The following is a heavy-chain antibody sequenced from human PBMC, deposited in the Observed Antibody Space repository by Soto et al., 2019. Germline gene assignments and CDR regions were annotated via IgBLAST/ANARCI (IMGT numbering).Heavy chain of an antibody. D-gene: IGHD5-18*01. CDR2: INSDGSRT. CDR1: GFTFSSYW. V-gene: IGHV3-74*01. Sequence: EVQLVESGGGLVQPGGSLRLSCAASGFTFSSYWMHWVRQAPGKGLVWVSRINSDGSRTNFADSVKGRFTLSRDNAENTLYLQMNGLRAEDTAVYYCARGGYGAWYLDLWGRGTLATVSS. CDR3: ARGGYGAWYLDL. J-gene: IGHJ2*01.